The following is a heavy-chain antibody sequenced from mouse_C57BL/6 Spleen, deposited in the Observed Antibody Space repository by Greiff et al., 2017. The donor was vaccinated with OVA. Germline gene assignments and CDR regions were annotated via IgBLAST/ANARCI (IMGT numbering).Heavy chain of an antibody. CDR1: GYTFTSYW. V-gene: IGHV1-7*01. CDR3: ARGVTAQARDYYAMEY. Sequence: VQLQQSGAELVKPGASVKLSCKASGYTFTSYWMHWVKQRPGQGLEWIGYINPSSGYTTYNQKFKDKAILTADKSSSTAYLQLSRLAYEDSAVYYCARGVTAQARDYYAMEYGGKETSDTVST. J-gene: IGHJ4*01. CDR2: INPSSGYT. D-gene: IGHD3-2*02.